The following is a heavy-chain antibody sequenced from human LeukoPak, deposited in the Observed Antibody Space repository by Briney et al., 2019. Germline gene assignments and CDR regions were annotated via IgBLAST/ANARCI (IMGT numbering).Heavy chain of an antibody. D-gene: IGHD4-17*01. V-gene: IGHV3-23*01. CDR1: GFTFSSYA. Sequence: GGSLRLSCAASGFTFSSYAMSWVRQAPGKGLEWVSAISGSGGSTYYADSVKSRFTISRDNSKNTLCLQMNSLRAEDTAVYYCTKVGGPYGDAFDIWGQGTMVTVSS. CDR2: ISGSGGST. J-gene: IGHJ3*02. CDR3: TKVGGPYGDAFDI.